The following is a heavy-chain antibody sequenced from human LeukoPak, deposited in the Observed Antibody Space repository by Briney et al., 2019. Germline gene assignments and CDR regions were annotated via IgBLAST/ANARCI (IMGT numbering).Heavy chain of an antibody. Sequence: SETLSLTCAVYGGSFSGYYWSWVRQPPGKGMEWIGEINHSGSTNYNPSLKSRVTISVDTSKNKFSLKLSSVTAADTAVYYCASLARSSSSGRLYYYYGMDVWGQGTTVTVSS. D-gene: IGHD6-6*01. J-gene: IGHJ6*02. CDR2: INHSGST. CDR3: ASLARSSSSGRLYYYYGMDV. CDR1: GGSFSGYY. V-gene: IGHV4-34*01.